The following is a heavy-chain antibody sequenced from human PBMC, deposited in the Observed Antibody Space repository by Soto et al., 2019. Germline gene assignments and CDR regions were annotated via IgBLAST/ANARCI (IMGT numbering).Heavy chain of an antibody. Sequence: QLQLQESGPGLVSPSETLSLTCTVSGVSISRSGTYYWGWIRQSPGKGLEWIGRIYHSGRTYDNPSLKSRVTISVDTSKNQFSLKVTSVPAADTALYYCARQAVAAASIDYWGQGTLVTVSS. CDR3: ARQAVAAASIDY. CDR2: IYHSGRT. D-gene: IGHD6-13*01. CDR1: GVSISRSGTYY. J-gene: IGHJ4*02. V-gene: IGHV4-39*01.